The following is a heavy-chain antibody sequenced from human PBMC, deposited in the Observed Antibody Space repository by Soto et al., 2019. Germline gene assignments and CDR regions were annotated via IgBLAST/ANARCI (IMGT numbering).Heavy chain of an antibody. CDR1: GDSMTTLGCY. J-gene: IGHJ4*02. Sequence: QVQLQESGPGLVTPSQTPSLTCTVSGDSMTTLGCYWTWIRQHPGQGLEWIGFISYSGSTYYSSSLKCRVALSADTSKNQFSLKLKSVTAADTAVYYCTRGDYWGQGTLVTVSS. V-gene: IGHV4-31*03. CDR2: ISYSGST. CDR3: TRGDY.